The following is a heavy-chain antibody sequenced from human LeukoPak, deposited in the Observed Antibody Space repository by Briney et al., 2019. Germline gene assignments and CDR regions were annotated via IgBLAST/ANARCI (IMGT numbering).Heavy chain of an antibody. J-gene: IGHJ4*02. CDR2: INHSGST. Sequence: PSETLSLTCAVYGGSFSGYYWSCIRQPPGKGLEWIGEINHSGSTNYNPSLKSRVTISVDTSKNQFSLKLSSVTAADTAVYYCARVGGYSYQELYYFDYWGQGTLVTVSS. V-gene: IGHV4-34*01. D-gene: IGHD5-18*01. CDR1: GGSFSGYY. CDR3: ARVGGYSYQELYYFDY.